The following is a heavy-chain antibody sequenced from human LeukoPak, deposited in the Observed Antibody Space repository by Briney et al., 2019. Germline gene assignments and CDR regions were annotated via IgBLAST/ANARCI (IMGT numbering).Heavy chain of an antibody. CDR2: IKSKTDGGTT. V-gene: IGHV3-15*01. D-gene: IGHD2-2*03. CDR1: GFTFSNAW. CDR3: TTDLFGYCSSTSCPRMDV. Sequence: GGSLSLSCAASGFTFSNAWMSWVRQAQGKGLEWVGRIKSKTDGGTTDYAAPVKGRFTISRDDSKNTLYLQMNSLKTEDTAVYYCTTDLFGYCSSTSCPRMDVWGKGTTVTVSS. J-gene: IGHJ6*03.